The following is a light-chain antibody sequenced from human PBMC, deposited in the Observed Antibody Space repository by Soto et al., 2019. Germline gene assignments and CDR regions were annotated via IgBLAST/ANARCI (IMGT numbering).Light chain of an antibody. CDR1: SSDVGTYNY. V-gene: IGLV2-14*01. Sequence: QSALTQPASVSGSPGQSITISCTGTSSDVGTYNYVSWYQQHPGKAPKLIIYGVTNRPSGVSNRFSGSKSGNTASLTISGLQAEDEAGYYCSSYTSSAFVVFCGGTKLTVL. CDR3: SSYTSSAFVV. J-gene: IGLJ2*01. CDR2: GVT.